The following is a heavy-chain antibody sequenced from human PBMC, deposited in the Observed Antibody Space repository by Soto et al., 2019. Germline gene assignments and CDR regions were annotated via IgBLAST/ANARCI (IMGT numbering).Heavy chain of an antibody. V-gene: IGHV4-39*07. Sequence: PSKTLSLTCNVSGGSISSSHSYWAWFRQPPGKKLEWIAKIYYAGSTNYNPSLKSRVTISVDTSKNQFSLKLSSVTAADTAVYYCARAPHGSGSYYTRRGAGFDYWGQGTLVTAPQ. CDR3: ARAPHGSGSYYTRRGAGFDY. CDR2: IYYAGST. J-gene: IGHJ4*02. D-gene: IGHD3-10*01. CDR1: GGSISSSHSY.